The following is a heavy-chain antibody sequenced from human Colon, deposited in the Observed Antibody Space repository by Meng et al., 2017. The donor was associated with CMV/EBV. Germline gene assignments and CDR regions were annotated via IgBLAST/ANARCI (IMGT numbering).Heavy chain of an antibody. CDR3: ARESSGWFDY. V-gene: IGHV1-2*02. J-gene: IGHJ4*02. D-gene: IGHD6-19*01. CDR2: INPNSGGT. Sequence: ASVKVSCKASGYTLTGYYMHWVRQAPGQGLEWMGWINPNSGGTNYAQKFQGRVTMTRDTSTSTAYMELRRLRSDDTAVYYWARESSGWFDYWGQGTLVTVSS. CDR1: GYTLTGYY.